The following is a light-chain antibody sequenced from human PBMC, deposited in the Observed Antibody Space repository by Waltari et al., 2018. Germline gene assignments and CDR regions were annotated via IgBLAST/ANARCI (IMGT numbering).Light chain of an antibody. CDR1: SSDVGGYDY. CDR2: YVN. Sequence: QSALTQPASVSGSPGQSIIISCTGTSSDVGGYDYVSWYQQHPGKAPKPMLYYVNHRPSGVSNRFFGSKSGNTASLTISGLQAEDEADYYCSSYTRSSTPYVFGTGTKVTVL. V-gene: IGLV2-14*03. J-gene: IGLJ1*01. CDR3: SSYTRSSTPYV.